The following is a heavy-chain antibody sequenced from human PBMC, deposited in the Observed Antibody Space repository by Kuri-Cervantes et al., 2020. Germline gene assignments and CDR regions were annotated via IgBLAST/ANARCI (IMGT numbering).Heavy chain of an antibody. CDR1: GLTLSNYG. J-gene: IGHJ4*02. CDR2: ISYDGSKT. D-gene: IGHD3-16*01. CDR3: AKDLLYGKVLGRIDH. Sequence: GESLKISCAASGLTLSNYGMHWVRQAPGKGLEWVATISYDGSKTYYGNSVKGRFTISRDNSKNTQYLQMNRLRSEDTAVYYCAKDLLYGKVLGRIDHWGQGALVTVSS. V-gene: IGHV3-30*18.